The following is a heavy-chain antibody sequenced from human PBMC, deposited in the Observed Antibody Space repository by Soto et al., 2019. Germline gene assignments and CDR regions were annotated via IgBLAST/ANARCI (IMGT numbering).Heavy chain of an antibody. CDR3: TRVPPPLPDNFFDP. V-gene: IGHV3-53*01. Sequence: VQLVESGGGLIQPGGSLRLSCAASGFAVSANYVSWVRQAPGKGLEWVSLIYTDGTTYYADSVKGRFTFSRDNSKNSLYHQMNSLRAEDTAVYYCTRVPPPLPDNFFDPRGPGTLVTVPS. CDR1: GFAVSANY. CDR2: IYTDGTT. J-gene: IGHJ5*02.